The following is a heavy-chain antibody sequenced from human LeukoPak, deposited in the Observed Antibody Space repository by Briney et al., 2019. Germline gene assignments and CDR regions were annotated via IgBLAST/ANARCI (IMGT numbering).Heavy chain of an antibody. Sequence: SVKVSCKASGGTFSSYAISWVRQAPGQGLEWMGGIIPIFGTANYARKFQGRVTITADESTSTAYMELSSLRSEDTAVYYCARCKVDGSGYYYYYGMDVWGQGTTVTVSS. J-gene: IGHJ6*02. CDR3: ARCKVDGSGYYYYYGMDV. D-gene: IGHD3-10*01. CDR1: GGTFSSYA. CDR2: IIPIFGTA. V-gene: IGHV1-69*13.